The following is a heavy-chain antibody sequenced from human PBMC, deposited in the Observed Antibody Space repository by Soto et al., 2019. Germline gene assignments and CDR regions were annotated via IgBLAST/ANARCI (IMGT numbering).Heavy chain of an antibody. V-gene: IGHV3-30*03. CDR3: ARGVDISSGSGCMAV. Sequence: QVQLVESGGGVVQPGRSLRLSCAASGFTFSSYGMHWVRQAPGKGLEWVAIISYDGINKYYSDSVKGRFTISRDNSKNTLFPQRNSMRAGDAAKYDCARGVDISSGSGCMAVWGKGTTVTVSS. D-gene: IGHD3-3*01. CDR1: GFTFSSYG. J-gene: IGHJ6*03. CDR2: ISYDGINK.